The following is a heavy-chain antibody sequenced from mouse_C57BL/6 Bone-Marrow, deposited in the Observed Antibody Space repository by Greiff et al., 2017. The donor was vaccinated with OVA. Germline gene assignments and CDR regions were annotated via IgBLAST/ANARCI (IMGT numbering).Heavy chain of an antibody. Sequence: QVQLKESGPELVKPGASVKISCKASGYTFTDYYINWVKQRPGQGLEWIGWIFPGSGSTYYNEKFKGKATLTVDKSSSTAYMLLSSLTSEDSAVYFCARSLFNYYGSSPFDYWGQGTTLTVSS. CDR2: IFPGSGST. CDR1: GYTFTDYY. J-gene: IGHJ2*01. V-gene: IGHV1-75*01. D-gene: IGHD1-1*01. CDR3: ARSLFNYYGSSPFDY.